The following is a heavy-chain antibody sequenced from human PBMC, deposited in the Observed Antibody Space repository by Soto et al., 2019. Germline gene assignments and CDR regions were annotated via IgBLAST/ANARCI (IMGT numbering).Heavy chain of an antibody. CDR2: ISYDESTT. CDR3: SKAMIGSYDSDAFDV. J-gene: IGHJ3*01. V-gene: IGHV3-30*18. D-gene: IGHD3-22*01. CDR1: GFSFSRYG. Sequence: QVQLVESGGGVVQPGRSLRLSCAASGFSFSRYGIHWVSQAPGKGLEWVAVISYDESTTFYADSVKGRFTISRDNSKNTQFLQMNSLRPEDTAVYYCSKAMIGSYDSDAFDVWGQGTMVTVSS.